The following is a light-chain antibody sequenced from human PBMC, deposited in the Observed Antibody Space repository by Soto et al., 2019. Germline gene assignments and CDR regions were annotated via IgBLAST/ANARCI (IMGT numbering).Light chain of an antibody. J-gene: IGKJ4*01. CDR3: HQTYSTPLT. CDR1: QSVNKY. V-gene: IGKV1-39*01. Sequence: DTQMTQSPSFLSASIGERVTITCRASQSVNKYLNWYQHKLGKAPQLLIYAASSLQTGVPSRFSGSGSGTDFTLTISGLEPEDVATYYCHQTYSTPLTFGGRTTVEI. CDR2: AAS.